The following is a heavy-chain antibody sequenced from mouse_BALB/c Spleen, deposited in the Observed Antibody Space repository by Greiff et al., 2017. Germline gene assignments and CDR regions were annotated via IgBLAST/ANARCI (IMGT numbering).Heavy chain of an antibody. CDR2: IRLKSNNYAT. CDR1: GFTFSNYW. D-gene: IGHD2-1*01. CDR3: TPYGNYGY. Sequence: EVMLVESGGGLVQPGGSMKLSCVASGFTFSNYWMNWVRQSPEKGLEWVAEIRLKSNNYATHYAESVKGRFTISRDDSKSSVYLQMNNLRAEDTGIYYCTPYGNYGYWGQGTTLTVSS. V-gene: IGHV6-6*02. J-gene: IGHJ2*01.